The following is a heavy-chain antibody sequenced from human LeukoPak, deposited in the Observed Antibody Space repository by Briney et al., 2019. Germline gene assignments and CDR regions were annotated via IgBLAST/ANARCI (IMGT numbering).Heavy chain of an antibody. CDR2: ISGSGGST. D-gene: IGHD1-7*01. J-gene: IGHJ4*02. Sequence: GGSLRLSCAASGFTFSSYAMSWVSQAPGKGLEWVSAISGSGGSTYYADSVKGRFTISRDNSKNTLYLQMNSLRAEDTAVYYCAKELELRRRAPSEDYWGQGTLVTVSS. CDR3: AKELELRRRAPSEDY. CDR1: GFTFSSYA. V-gene: IGHV3-23*01.